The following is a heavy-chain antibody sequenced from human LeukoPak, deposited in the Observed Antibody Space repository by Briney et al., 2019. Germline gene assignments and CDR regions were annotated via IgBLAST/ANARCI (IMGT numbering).Heavy chain of an antibody. V-gene: IGHV1-2*02. D-gene: IGHD7-27*01. CDR3: ARDENWGPDY. J-gene: IGHJ4*02. CDR1: GFTFTGHY. CDR2: IHAGRGDT. Sequence: ASVKVSCKASGFTFTGHYMHWVRQAPGQGLEWMGWIHAGRGDTNYAQKFQGRFTMTRDTSINTLFMELSSLRSDDTAVYYRARDENWGPDYWGQGTLVTVSS.